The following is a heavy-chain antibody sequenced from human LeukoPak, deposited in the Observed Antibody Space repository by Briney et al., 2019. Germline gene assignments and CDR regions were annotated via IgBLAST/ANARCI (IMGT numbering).Heavy chain of an antibody. Sequence: GASVKVSCKASGYTFTSYDINWVRQATGQGLEWMGWMNPNSGNTGYAQKFQGRVTMTRNTSISTAYMELSSLRAEDTAVYYCARWEMVAAIGYFDYWGQGTLVTVSS. D-gene: IGHD2-15*01. CDR2: MNPNSGNT. CDR3: ARWEMVAAIGYFDY. J-gene: IGHJ4*02. V-gene: IGHV1-8*01. CDR1: GYTFTSYD.